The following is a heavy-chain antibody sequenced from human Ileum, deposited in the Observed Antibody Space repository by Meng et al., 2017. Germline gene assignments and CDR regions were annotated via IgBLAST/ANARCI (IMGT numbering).Heavy chain of an antibody. Sequence: EVTLVESGGGLVQPGGSLRLSCADSGFTFSIYAMSWVRQAPGKGLEWVSAISGTGSTFYADSAKRRFTVSRDHSTNTLFLQMNSLRLEDTAIYYCARGGDAYSWNWIGPWGQGTLVTVSS. J-gene: IGHJ5*02. CDR3: ARGGDAYSWNWIGP. CDR1: GFTFSIYA. D-gene: IGHD2-15*01. CDR2: ISGTGST. V-gene: IGHV3-23*04.